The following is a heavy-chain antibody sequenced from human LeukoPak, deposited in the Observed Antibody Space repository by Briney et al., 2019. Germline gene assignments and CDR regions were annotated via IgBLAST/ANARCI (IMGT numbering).Heavy chain of an antibody. D-gene: IGHD6-6*01. J-gene: IGHJ4*02. CDR1: GGSICSYY. CDR2: IYFSGST. Sequence: PSETLSLTRTVSGGSICSYYWSWIPQPPGKGLEWIGYIYFSGSTDYNPSLKSRVTISVDTSKNQFSLKLSSVTAADTAVYYCARSEYSSSSGHFDYWGQGTLVTVSS. CDR3: ARSEYSSSSGHFDY. V-gene: IGHV4-59*08.